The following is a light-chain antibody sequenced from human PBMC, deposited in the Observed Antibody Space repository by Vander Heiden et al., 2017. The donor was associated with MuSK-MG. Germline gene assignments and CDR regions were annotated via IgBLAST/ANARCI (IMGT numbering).Light chain of an antibody. J-gene: IGLJ2*01. CDR1: PANSGTRI. CDR2: TNN. Sequence: QSALTQPPSASGTPGQRVTISCSGSPANSGTRIVSWYQHIPGTTPKLLMHTNNQRPSGVPDRFSGSKSGTSASLAISGRQSEDEADYFCAVWDDSLNGPVFGGGTKMTVL. V-gene: IGLV1-44*01. CDR3: AVWDDSLNGPV.